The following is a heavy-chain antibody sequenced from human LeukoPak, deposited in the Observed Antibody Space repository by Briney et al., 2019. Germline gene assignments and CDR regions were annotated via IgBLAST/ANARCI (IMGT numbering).Heavy chain of an antibody. CDR2: IYHSGGT. Sequence: SETLSLTCAVSGGSISSSTNWWSWVRQPPGKGLEWIGEIYHSGGTNYNPSLKSRITISVDTSKNQFSLKLSSVTAADTAVYYCAREGCSGGSCYDKPIDYWGQGTLVTVSS. CDR1: GGSISSSTNW. J-gene: IGHJ4*02. CDR3: AREGCSGGSCYDKPIDY. D-gene: IGHD2-15*01. V-gene: IGHV4-4*02.